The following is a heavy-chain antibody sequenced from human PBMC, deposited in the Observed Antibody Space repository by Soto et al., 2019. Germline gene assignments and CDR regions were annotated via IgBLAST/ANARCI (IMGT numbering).Heavy chain of an antibody. CDR2: INPSGGST. D-gene: IGHD6-13*01. J-gene: IGHJ5*02. CDR1: GYTFTSYY. V-gene: IGHV1-46*03. Sequence: QVQLVQSGAEVKKPGASVKVSCKASGYTFTSYYMHWVRQAPGQGLEWMGIINPSGGSTSYAQKFQGRVTMTRDTSTSTVYMELSSLRSEDTAVYYCASYSSPGDWFDPWGQGTLVTVSS. CDR3: ASYSSPGDWFDP.